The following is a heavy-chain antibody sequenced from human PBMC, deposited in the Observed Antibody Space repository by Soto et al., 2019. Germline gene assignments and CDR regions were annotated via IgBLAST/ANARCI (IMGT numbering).Heavy chain of an antibody. J-gene: IGHJ6*02. CDR2: MNPNSGNT. CDR3: ARVGGYDSPVYYYYYGMDV. Sequence: ASVKVSCKASGYTFTSYDINWVRQATGQGLEWMGWMNPNSGNTGYAQKFQGRVTMTRNTSISTAYMELSSLRSEDTAVYYCARVGGYDSPVYYYYYGMDVWGQGTTVTVS. D-gene: IGHD5-12*01. V-gene: IGHV1-8*01. CDR1: GYTFTSYD.